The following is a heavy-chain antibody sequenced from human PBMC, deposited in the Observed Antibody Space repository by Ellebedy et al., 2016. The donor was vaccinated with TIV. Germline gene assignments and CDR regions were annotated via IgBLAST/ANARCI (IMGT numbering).Heavy chain of an antibody. J-gene: IGHJ4*02. CDR2: IYYSGST. Sequence: SETLSLTCTVSGGSIGSNADYWAWIRQPPGKGLEWIGSIYYSGSTYYNPFLKSRVTISVDTSKNQFSLKLRSVTAADTAVYYCARDRRGSYDFWGQGTLITVSS. CDR3: ARDRRGSYDF. CDR1: GGSIGSNADY. V-gene: IGHV4-39*07. D-gene: IGHD3-10*01.